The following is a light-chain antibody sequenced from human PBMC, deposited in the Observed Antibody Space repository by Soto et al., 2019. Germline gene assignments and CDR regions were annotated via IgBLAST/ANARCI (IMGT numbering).Light chain of an antibody. J-gene: IGLJ2*01. CDR1: SSDFGSHNL. CDR3: CSYAGSVL. V-gene: IGLV2-23*02. CDR2: EVS. Sequence: QSALTQPASVSGSPGQSITISRTGTSSDFGSHNLVSWYQHEPGKAPKFLIYEVSKRPSGISTRFSGSKSGNTASLTISGLQADDEADYYCCSYAGSVLFGGGTKVTVL.